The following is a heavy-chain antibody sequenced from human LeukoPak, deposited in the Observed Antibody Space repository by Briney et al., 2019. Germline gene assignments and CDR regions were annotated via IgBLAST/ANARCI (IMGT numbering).Heavy chain of an antibody. J-gene: IGHJ5*02. CDR1: GGSFSGYY. CDR2: INHSGST. Sequence: SETLSLTCPVYGGSFSGYYGSWIRQPPGKGLEWIGEINHSGSTNYNPSLKSRVTISVDTSKNQFSLKLSSVTAADTAVYYCASRPLPWSHGRWFDPWGQGTLVTVSS. V-gene: IGHV4-34*01. D-gene: IGHD4-23*01. CDR3: ASRPLPWSHGRWFDP.